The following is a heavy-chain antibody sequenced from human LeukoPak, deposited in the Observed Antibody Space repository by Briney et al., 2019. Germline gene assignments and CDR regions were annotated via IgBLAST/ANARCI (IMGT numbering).Heavy chain of an antibody. CDR2: IRSRTEGATT. J-gene: IGHJ5*01. Sequence: GGALRLSCAASGCTFSTAALAWVRQAPGKGPEWVGLIRSRTEGATTHYTPCVRGRFPLSRDDLDITVHLQMNSLKTEDSALYYCTTYSSCGYVCYGWFDSWGLGTLVTVSS. V-gene: IGHV3-15*01. CDR1: GCTFSTAA. CDR3: TTYSSCGYVCYGWFDS. D-gene: IGHD2-2*01.